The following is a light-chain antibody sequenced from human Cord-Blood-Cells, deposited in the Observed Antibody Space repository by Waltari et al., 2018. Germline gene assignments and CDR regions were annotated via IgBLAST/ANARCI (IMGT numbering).Light chain of an antibody. CDR1: QSISSD. V-gene: IGKV1-39*01. CDR3: QQSYRTPPT. CDR2: AAS. J-gene: IGKJ1*01. Sequence: DIQITHSPSSPSASVGGKVTITSRASQSISSDLNWYQQKPGNAPKLLIYAASSLQSGVPARFSGSGSGTDFTLTISSLQPEDFATYYCQQSYRTPPTFGQGTKVEIK.